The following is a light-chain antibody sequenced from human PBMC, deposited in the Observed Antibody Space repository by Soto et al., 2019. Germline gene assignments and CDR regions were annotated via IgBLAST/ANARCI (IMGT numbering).Light chain of an antibody. V-gene: IGKV3-15*01. CDR3: QQYNNWPWT. J-gene: IGKJ1*01. CDR1: QSVSSN. CDR2: GAS. Sequence: EIVLTQSPAALSLSPGDRATLSCRASQSVSSNLAWHQQKPGQAPRLLIYGASTRATGIPDRFSGNGSGTEFTLTISSLQSEDFAVDYCQQYNNWPWTFGQGTKVEIK.